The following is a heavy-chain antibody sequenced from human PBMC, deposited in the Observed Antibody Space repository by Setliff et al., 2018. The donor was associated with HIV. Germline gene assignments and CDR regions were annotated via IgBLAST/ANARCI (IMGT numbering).Heavy chain of an antibody. V-gene: IGHV5-51*01. J-gene: IGHJ3*02. CDR1: RYSFTSYW. Sequence: PGESLKISCKGSRYSFTSYWIAWVCQMPGKGLEWMGIIYPGDSDTRYSPSFQGQVTISADKSISTAYLQWSSLKASDTAMYYCARQRSIAARPNSAFDIWGQGTMVTVSS. CDR2: IYPGDSDT. D-gene: IGHD6-6*01. CDR3: ARQRSIAARPNSAFDI.